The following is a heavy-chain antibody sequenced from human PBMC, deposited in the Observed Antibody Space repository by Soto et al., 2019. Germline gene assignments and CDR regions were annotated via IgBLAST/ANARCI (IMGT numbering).Heavy chain of an antibody. J-gene: IGHJ4*02. CDR3: ARDLGGWPDY. Sequence: GASVKVSCKTPGGTFRSDTITWVRQAPGQGLEWMGRIIPILGIANYAQKFQGRVTITADKSTSTAYMELSSLRSEDTAVYYCARDLGGWPDYWGQGTLVTVSS. CDR1: GGTFRSDT. CDR2: IIPILGIA. D-gene: IGHD2-15*01. V-gene: IGHV1-69*04.